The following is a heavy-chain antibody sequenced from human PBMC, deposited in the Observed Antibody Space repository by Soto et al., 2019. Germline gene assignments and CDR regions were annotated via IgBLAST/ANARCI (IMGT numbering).Heavy chain of an antibody. CDR1: GYTFTGYY. CDR3: ARDGTDSNYVWFDP. CDR2: ISAYNGNT. D-gene: IGHD4-4*01. V-gene: IGHV1-18*04. Sequence: GASVKVSCKASGYTFTGYYMHWVRQAPGQGLEWMGWISAYNGNTNYAQKLQGRVTMTTDTSTSTAYMELRSLRSDDTAVYYCARDGTDSNYVWFDPWGQGTLVTVSS. J-gene: IGHJ5*02.